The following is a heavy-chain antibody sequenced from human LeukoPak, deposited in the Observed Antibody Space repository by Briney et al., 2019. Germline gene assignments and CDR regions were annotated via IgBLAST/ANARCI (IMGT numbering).Heavy chain of an antibody. Sequence: SVKVSCKASGFTFTSTAVQWVRQARGQRLEWIGWILVGSGNTNYAQMFQERVTLTRDVSTSTAYMVLSSLRSEDTAIYYCASDPPYTSSSAWWGQGTLVTVSS. D-gene: IGHD2-2*01. CDR2: ILVGSGNT. V-gene: IGHV1-58*01. J-gene: IGHJ4*02. CDR3: ASDPPYTSSSAW. CDR1: GFTFTSTA.